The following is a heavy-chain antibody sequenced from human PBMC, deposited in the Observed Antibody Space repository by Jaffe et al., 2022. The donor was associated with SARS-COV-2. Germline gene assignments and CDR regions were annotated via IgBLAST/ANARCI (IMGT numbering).Heavy chain of an antibody. Sequence: QVQLVESGGGVVQPGRSLRLSCAASGFTFSSYGMHWVRQAPGKGLEWVAVIWYDGSNKYYADSVKGRFTISRDNSKNTLYLQMNSLRAEDTAVYYCARGERLYGMDVWGQGTTVTVSS. CDR2: IWYDGSNK. V-gene: IGHV3-33*01. CDR3: ARGERLYGMDV. CDR1: GFTFSSYG. J-gene: IGHJ6*02. D-gene: IGHD6-25*01.